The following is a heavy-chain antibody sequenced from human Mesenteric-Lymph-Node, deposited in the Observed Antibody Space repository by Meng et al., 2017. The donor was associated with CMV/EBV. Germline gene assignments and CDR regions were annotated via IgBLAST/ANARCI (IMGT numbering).Heavy chain of an antibody. J-gene: IGHJ4*02. D-gene: IGHD5-12*01. CDR2: ISGNGVRT. CDR1: GFTFSSYA. CDR3: AKDRLGGYSGYQSSDY. V-gene: IGHV3-23*01. Sequence: GESLKISCAASGFTFSSYAMTWVRQAPGKGLEWVSGISGNGVRTYYADSVKGRFTISRDNSKNTLYLQMNSLRAEDTAVYYCAKDRLGGYSGYQSSDYWGQGTLVTVSS.